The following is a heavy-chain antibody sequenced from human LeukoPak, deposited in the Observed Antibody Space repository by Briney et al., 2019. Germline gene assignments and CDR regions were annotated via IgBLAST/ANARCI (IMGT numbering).Heavy chain of an antibody. CDR3: AKRGEYYYGSGSYYNV. D-gene: IGHD3-10*01. CDR2: IKQDGSEK. J-gene: IGHJ4*02. Sequence: QPGGSLRLSCAASGFTFSSYWMSWVRQAPGKGLEWVANIKQDGSEKYYVDSVKGRFTISRDNAKNSLYLQMNSLRAEDTAVYYCAKRGEYYYGSGSYYNVWGQGTLVTVSS. V-gene: IGHV3-7*03. CDR1: GFTFSSYW.